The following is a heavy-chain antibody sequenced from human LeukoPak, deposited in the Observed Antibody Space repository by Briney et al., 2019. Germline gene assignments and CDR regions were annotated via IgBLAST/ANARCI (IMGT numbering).Heavy chain of an antibody. D-gene: IGHD3-3*01. V-gene: IGHV3-23*01. CDR1: GITLSNYG. CDR2: ISESGGST. J-gene: IGHJ4*02. CDR3: ARRNARIGAYDY. Sequence: GGSLRLSCAVSGITLSNYGMSWVRQAPGKGLEWVAGISESGGSTNYADSVKGRFTISRDNPKNTLYLQMNSLRAEDTAVYYCARRNARIGAYDYWGQGTLVTVSS.